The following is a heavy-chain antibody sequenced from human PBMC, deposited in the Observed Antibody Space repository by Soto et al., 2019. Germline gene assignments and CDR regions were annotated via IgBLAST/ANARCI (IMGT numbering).Heavy chain of an antibody. Sequence: QVQLVESGGGLVKPGGSLRLSCAASGFTFSDYYMSWIRQAPGKGLEWDSYISSSSSYTNYADSVKGRFTIARDNAKNSLELQMNSLRAEDTALYYCARDSGHGDYDYWGQGTMVTVSS. J-gene: IGHJ4*02. D-gene: IGHD4-17*01. CDR1: GFTFSDYY. V-gene: IGHV3-11*05. CDR3: ARDSGHGDYDY. CDR2: ISSSSSYT.